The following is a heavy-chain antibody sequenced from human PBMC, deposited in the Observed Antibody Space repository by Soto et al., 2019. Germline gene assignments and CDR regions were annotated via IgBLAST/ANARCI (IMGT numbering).Heavy chain of an antibody. CDR3: ARVFEYCTNGVCYTRKVSAFDI. J-gene: IGHJ3*02. V-gene: IGHV4-4*07. D-gene: IGHD2-8*01. CDR2: VYTSGST. CDR1: GGSISSYY. Sequence: PAEPRSLTYTVSGGSISSYYWSWIRQPAGKGLEWIGRVYTSGSTNYNPSLKSRFTMSVDTSKNQFSLKLSSVTAADTAVYYCARVFEYCTNGVCYTRKVSAFDIWGQGPMVTVSS.